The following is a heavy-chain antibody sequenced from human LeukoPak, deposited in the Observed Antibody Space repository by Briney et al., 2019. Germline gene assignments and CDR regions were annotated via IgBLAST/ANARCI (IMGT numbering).Heavy chain of an antibody. CDR1: GFTFSTYA. CDR2: MDKETNLYAT. CDR3: TRDSGTYNWFDP. D-gene: IGHD1-26*01. Sequence: GGSLRLSCAASGFTFSTYAMRWVRQSSGKGLEWIGHMDKETNLYATALAASVKGRFTVSRDDSKNTAYLHMNSLKTEDTALYYCTRDSGTYNWFDPWGQGTLVTVSS. J-gene: IGHJ5*02. V-gene: IGHV3-73*01.